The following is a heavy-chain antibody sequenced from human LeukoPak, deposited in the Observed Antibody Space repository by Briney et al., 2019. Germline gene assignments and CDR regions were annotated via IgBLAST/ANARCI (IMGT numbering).Heavy chain of an antibody. CDR1: GFTFSSYA. J-gene: IGHJ6*02. CDR2: ISGSGGST. CDR3: ARDSYGMDV. Sequence: GGSLRLSCAPSGFTFSSYAMSWVRQAPGKGLEWVSGISGSGGSTNYADSVKGRFTISRDNSKNTLYPQMNSLRAEDTAVYYCARDSYGMDVWGQGTTVTVSS. V-gene: IGHV3-23*01.